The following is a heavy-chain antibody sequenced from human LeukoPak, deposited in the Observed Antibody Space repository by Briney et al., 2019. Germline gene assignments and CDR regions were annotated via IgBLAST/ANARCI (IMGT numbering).Heavy chain of an antibody. CDR1: GGSFSGHY. CDR2: IHHGGST. J-gene: IGHJ6*02. CDR3: ARTVVVPVAIRDYYGMDV. Sequence: SETLSLTCAVYGGSFSGHYWNWIRQPPGRGLEWIGEIHHGGSTNYNPSLKCRVTISPDTSKNQFSLHLSSVTAADTAVYYCARTVVVPVAIRDYYGMDVWGQGSTVTVSS. D-gene: IGHD2-2*02. V-gene: IGHV4-34*01.